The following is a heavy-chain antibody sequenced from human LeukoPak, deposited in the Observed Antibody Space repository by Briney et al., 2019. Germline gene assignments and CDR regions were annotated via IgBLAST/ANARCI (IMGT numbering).Heavy chain of an antibody. J-gene: IGHJ4*02. CDR3: ASSGSYRFDY. CDR1: GFTFSNYA. D-gene: IGHD1-26*01. V-gene: IGHV3-48*02. Sequence: GGSLRLSCAASGFTFSNYAMSWVRQAPGKGLEWVSHITASGTAMFYADSVKGRFTIPRDNAKNSLYLQMNSLRDEDTAVYYCASSGSYRFDYWGQGTLVTVSS. CDR2: ITASGTAM.